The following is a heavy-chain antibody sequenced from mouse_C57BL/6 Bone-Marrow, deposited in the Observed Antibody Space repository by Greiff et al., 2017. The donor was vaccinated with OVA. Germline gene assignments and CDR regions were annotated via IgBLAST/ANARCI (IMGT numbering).Heavy chain of an antibody. D-gene: IGHD2-3*01. CDR1: GYSITSGYY. CDR3: ARWLLY. J-gene: IGHJ2*01. Sequence: EVQLQESGPGLVKPSQSLSLTCSVTGYSITSGYYWNWIRQFPGNKLEWMGYISYDGSNNYNPSLKNRISITRYTSKNQFFLKLNSVTTEDTATYYCARWLLYWGQGTTLTVSS. V-gene: IGHV3-6*01. CDR2: ISYDGSN.